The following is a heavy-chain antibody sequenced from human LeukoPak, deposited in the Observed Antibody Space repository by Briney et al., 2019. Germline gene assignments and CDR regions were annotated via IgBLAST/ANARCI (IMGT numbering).Heavy chain of an antibody. CDR1: GYSFIRYH. V-gene: IGHV1-46*01. D-gene: IGHD6-6*01. J-gene: IGHJ5*02. CDR3: AREGRIAARKVNWFDP. Sequence: ASVEVSCKASGYSFIRYHIHWVRQAPGQGLEWMGVLKLYDGSVSHAQKFQGRVTMTRDTSTSTVYMELSSLRSEDTAVYYCAREGRIAARKVNWFDPWGQGTLVTVSS. CDR2: LKLYDGSV.